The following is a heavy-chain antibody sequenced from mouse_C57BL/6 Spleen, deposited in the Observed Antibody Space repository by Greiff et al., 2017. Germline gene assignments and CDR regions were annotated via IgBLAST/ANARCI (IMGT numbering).Heavy chain of an antibody. Sequence: VQLQQSGAELVRPGTSVKLSCKASGYTFTSYWMHWVKQRPGQGLEWIGVIDPSDSYTNYNQKFKGKATLTVDTSSSTAYMQLSSLTSEDSAVYYCARSYYYGSSQYYFDYWGQGTTLTVSS. D-gene: IGHD1-1*01. CDR1: GYTFTSYW. J-gene: IGHJ2*01. CDR3: ARSYYYGSSQYYFDY. CDR2: IDPSDSYT. V-gene: IGHV1-59*01.